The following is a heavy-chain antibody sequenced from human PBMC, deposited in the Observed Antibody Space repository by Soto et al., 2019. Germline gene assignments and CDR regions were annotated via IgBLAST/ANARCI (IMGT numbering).Heavy chain of an antibody. D-gene: IGHD6-19*01. CDR2: IKEDGSDE. V-gene: IGHV3-7*01. CDR1: GFTFSNYW. Sequence: EVQLVESGGGLVQPGGSLRLSCEVSGFTFSNYWTGWFRQPPGKGLEWVANIKEDGSDEYYVDSVKGRFTIFRDNAKNSLHLQMYSLRVEDTAVYYCARSLGWRDAFDIWGQGTMVTVSS. J-gene: IGHJ3*02. CDR3: ARSLGWRDAFDI.